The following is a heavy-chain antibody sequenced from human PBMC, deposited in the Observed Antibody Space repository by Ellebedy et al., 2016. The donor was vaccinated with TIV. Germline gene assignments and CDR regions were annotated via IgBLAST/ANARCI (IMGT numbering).Heavy chain of an antibody. CDR3: ARDGDGGFDP. CDR2: ISLSGYTT. CDR1: GFTFSDYY. Sequence: GGSLRLSXAVSGFTFSDYYMTWVRQAPGKGLEWLSYISLSGYTTYYADAVKGRFTLSRDNAENSVFLEMNSLRGEDTAVYYCARDGDGGFDPWGQGTLVIVSS. J-gene: IGHJ5*02. V-gene: IGHV3-11*04. D-gene: IGHD7-27*01.